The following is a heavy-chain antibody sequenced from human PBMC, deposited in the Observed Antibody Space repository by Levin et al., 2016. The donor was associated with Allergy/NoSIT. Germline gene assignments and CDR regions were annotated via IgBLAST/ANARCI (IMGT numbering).Heavy chain of an antibody. Sequence: SETLSLTCTVSGGSVSSGSYYWSWIRQPPGKGLEWIGYIYYSGSTNYNPSLKSRVTISVDTSKNQFSLKLSSVTAADTAVYYCARDSLYSSSRYAGIDYWGQGTLVTVSS. D-gene: IGHD6-13*01. V-gene: IGHV4-61*01. J-gene: IGHJ4*02. CDR1: GGSVSSGSYY. CDR2: IYYSGST. CDR3: ARDSLYSSSRYAGIDY.